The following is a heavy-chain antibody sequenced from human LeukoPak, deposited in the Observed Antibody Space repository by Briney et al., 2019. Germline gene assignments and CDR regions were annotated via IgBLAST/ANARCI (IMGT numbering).Heavy chain of an antibody. V-gene: IGHV4-34*01. Sequence: PSETLSLTCAVYGGSFSGYYWSWIRQPPGKGLEWIGEINHSGSTKYNPSLKSRVTVSADTSKNQFSLKLSSVTAADTAVYYCARGFGGNAFDIWGPGTMVSVSS. CDR1: GGSFSGYY. CDR2: INHSGST. D-gene: IGHD3-16*01. CDR3: ARGFGGNAFDI. J-gene: IGHJ3*02.